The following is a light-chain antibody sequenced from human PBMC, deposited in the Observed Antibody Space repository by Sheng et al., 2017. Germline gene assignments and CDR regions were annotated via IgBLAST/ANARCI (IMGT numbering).Light chain of an antibody. Sequence: VVMTQSPLSLSVILGQSASISCRSSQSLVHSDGNTYLSWFQQRPGQSPRRLIYKVSNRDSGVPNRFSGSGSATDFTLTINRVEAEDVGVYYCMQGAHWPPIFGQGTRLEIK. CDR3: MQGAHWPPI. CDR1: QSLVHSDGNTY. J-gene: IGKJ5*01. V-gene: IGKV2-30*02. CDR2: KVS.